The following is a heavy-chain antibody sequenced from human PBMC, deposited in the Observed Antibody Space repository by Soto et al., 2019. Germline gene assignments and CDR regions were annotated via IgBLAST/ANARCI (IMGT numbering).Heavy chain of an antibody. J-gene: IGHJ4*02. CDR2: ISSSGSTI. CDR1: GFTFSSYE. Sequence: EVQLVESGGGLVQPGGSLRLSCAASGFTFSSYEMNWVRQAPGKGLEWVSYISSSGSTIYYADSVKGRFTISRDNAKNSLYLQMTSLRAEDTAVYYCARDSLLYGSPLTPFDYWGQGTLVTVSS. V-gene: IGHV3-48*03. D-gene: IGHD3-10*01. CDR3: ARDSLLYGSPLTPFDY.